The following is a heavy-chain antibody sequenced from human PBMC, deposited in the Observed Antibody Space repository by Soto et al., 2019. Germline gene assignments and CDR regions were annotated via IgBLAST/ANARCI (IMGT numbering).Heavy chain of an antibody. CDR3: ARQGDSSADYYYYDIDL. Sequence: EVQLVESGGGLVQPGGSLKLSCAASGFTFSGSAIHWVRQASGKGLEWVGRIRSNANNYATAYAASVEGRFTISRDDSKSTAYLQMNSRKTEDTACYYCARQGDSSADYYYYDIDLWGKGTTVTVSS. J-gene: IGHJ6*03. V-gene: IGHV3-73*01. CDR1: GFTFSGSA. D-gene: IGHD6-19*01. CDR2: IRSNANNYAT.